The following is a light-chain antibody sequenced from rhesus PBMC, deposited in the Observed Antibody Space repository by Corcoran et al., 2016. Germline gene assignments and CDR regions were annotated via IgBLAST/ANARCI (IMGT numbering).Light chain of an antibody. CDR1: QGISSY. CDR2: SAK. CDR3: QQYNSLPLT. Sequence: DIQMTQSPSSLSASVGDRVTITCRASQGISSYLNWYQQKPGKAPKLLIYSAKRLESGVPSRFSVSGSRTAFTLTISSLQPKDFATYYCQQYNSLPLTFGGGTKVELK. J-gene: IGKJ4*01. V-gene: IGKV1-32*01.